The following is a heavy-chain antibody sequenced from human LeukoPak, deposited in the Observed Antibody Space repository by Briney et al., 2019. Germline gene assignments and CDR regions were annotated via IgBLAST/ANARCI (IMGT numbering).Heavy chain of an antibody. J-gene: IGHJ5*02. CDR1: GYTLTELS. D-gene: IGHD2-2*01. Sequence: ASVKVSCKVSGYTLTELSMHWVRQAPGKGLEWMGGFDPEDGETIYAQKFQGRVTMTEDTSTDTAYMELSSLRSEDTAMYYCAVGVPAASWFDPWGQGTLVTVSS. CDR2: FDPEDGET. V-gene: IGHV1-24*01. CDR3: AVGVPAASWFDP.